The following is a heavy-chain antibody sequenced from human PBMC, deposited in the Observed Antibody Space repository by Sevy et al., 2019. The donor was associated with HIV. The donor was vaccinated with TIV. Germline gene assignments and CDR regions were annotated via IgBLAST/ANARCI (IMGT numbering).Heavy chain of an antibody. J-gene: IGHJ4*02. CDR3: ARAQQVTMLVVIGGLYLDF. V-gene: IGHV3-7*01. CDR1: GFTFSSYW. D-gene: IGHD3-22*01. CDR2: IKQDMSEK. Sequence: GGSLRLSCAASGFTFSSYWITWVRQAPGKGLEWVANIKQDMSEKYYADSVKGRFTISRDNARNSLYLQMESLRAEDTAVYYCARAQQVTMLVVIGGLYLDFWGQGTLVTVSS.